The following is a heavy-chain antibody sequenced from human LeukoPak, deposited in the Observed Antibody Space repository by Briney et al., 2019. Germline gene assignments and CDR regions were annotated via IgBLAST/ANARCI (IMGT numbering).Heavy chain of an antibody. V-gene: IGHV3-48*03. CDR1: GFTFSSYE. J-gene: IGHJ3*02. CDR3: ARDQGYNPDDAFDI. CDR2: ISSSGSTI. D-gene: IGHD5-24*01. Sequence: GGSLRLSCAASGFTFSSYEMNWVRQAPGKGLEWVSYISSSGSTIYYADSVKGRFTISRDNAKNSLYLQMNSLRAEDTAVYYCARDQGYNPDDAFDIWGQGTMVTVSS.